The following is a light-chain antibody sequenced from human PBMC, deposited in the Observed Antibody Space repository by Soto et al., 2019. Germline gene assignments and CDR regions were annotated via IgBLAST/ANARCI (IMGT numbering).Light chain of an antibody. CDR3: QQIRSFPIT. V-gene: IGKV1D-16*01. CDR2: FAY. J-gene: IGKJ5*01. Sequence: LAXYQXKXXXAXKXXXYFAYTLQSGVPSRFSASGSGTDFTLTISSLQPEDFATYYCQQIRSFPITFGQGTRLDIK.